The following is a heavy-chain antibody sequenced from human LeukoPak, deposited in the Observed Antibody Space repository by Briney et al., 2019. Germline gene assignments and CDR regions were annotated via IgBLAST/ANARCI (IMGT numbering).Heavy chain of an antibody. D-gene: IGHD3-10*01. Sequence: GGSLRLSCAASGFTFSSYSMNWVRQAPGKGLEWVSYISSSSSTIYYADSVKGRFTISRDNSKNTLYLQMNSLRAEDTAVYYCARESDGDYMDVWGKGTTVTISS. J-gene: IGHJ6*03. V-gene: IGHV3-48*01. CDR2: ISSSSSTI. CDR3: ARESDGDYMDV. CDR1: GFTFSSYS.